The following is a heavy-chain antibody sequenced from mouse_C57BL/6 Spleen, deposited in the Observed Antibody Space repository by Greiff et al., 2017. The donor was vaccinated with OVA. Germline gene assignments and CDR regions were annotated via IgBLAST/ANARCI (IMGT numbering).Heavy chain of an antibody. V-gene: IGHV1-82*01. CDR3: ARRTGAMDY. CDR1: GYAFSSSW. CDR2: IYPGDGDT. Sequence: QVQLRQSGPELVKPGASVKISCKASGYAFSSSWRNWVKQRPGKGLEWIGRIYPGDGDTNYNGKFKGKATLTADKSSSTAYMQLSSLTSEDSAVYFCARRTGAMDYWGQGTSVTVSS. J-gene: IGHJ4*01.